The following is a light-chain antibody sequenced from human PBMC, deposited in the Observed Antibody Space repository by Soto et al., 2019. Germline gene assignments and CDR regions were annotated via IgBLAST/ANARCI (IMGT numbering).Light chain of an antibody. CDR2: AAS. J-gene: IGKJ5*01. Sequence: EIVFGQCPVTLSFSRVEIAALSFGASQSVSNTYLAWYQQKPGQAPRLLIYAASSRATGIPDRFSGSGSGTDFTLTISRLEPEDFAVYYCQQYGSSPITFGQGTRLEIK. CDR3: QQYGSSPIT. CDR1: QSVSNTY. V-gene: IGKV3-20*01.